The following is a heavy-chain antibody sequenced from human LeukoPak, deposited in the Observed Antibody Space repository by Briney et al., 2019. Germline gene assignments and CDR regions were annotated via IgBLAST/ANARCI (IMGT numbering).Heavy chain of an antibody. V-gene: IGHV1-18*01. CDR3: ASLPYDSSGYYPAD. CDR1: GYTFTSYG. D-gene: IGHD3-22*01. J-gene: IGHJ4*02. Sequence: EASVKVSCKASGYTFTSYGISWVRQAPGQGLEWMGWISAYNGNTNYAQKLQGRVTITTDTSTSTAYMELRSLSSDDTAVYYCASLPYDSSGYYPADWGQGTLVTVSS. CDR2: ISAYNGNT.